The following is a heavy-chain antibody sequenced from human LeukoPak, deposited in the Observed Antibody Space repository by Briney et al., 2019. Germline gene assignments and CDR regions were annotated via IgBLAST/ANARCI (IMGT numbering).Heavy chain of an antibody. J-gene: IGHJ1*01. Sequence: GGSLRLSCAASGLTFSTYWMYWVRQAPGKGLEWVANIKQDGGEKFYVDSVKGRFTISRDNAKNSLYLQMNSLRAEDTAVYYCATYSSLNRREFQYWGQGTLLTVSS. CDR1: GLTFSTYW. CDR3: ATYSSLNRREFQY. V-gene: IGHV3-7*01. D-gene: IGHD3-22*01. CDR2: IKQDGGEK.